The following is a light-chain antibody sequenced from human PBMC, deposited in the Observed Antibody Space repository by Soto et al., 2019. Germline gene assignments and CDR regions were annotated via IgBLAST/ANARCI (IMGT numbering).Light chain of an antibody. CDR3: QQANSFPLT. Sequence: DIQMPQSPSSVSASVGDRDTITCRASQGVSSRLAWYQQKPGEAPKLLIYAASSVQSGVPSRFSGSGSGTDFTLTISSLQPEDFATYYCQQANSFPLTFGGGTKVEI. J-gene: IGKJ4*01. V-gene: IGKV1-12*01. CDR2: AAS. CDR1: QGVSSR.